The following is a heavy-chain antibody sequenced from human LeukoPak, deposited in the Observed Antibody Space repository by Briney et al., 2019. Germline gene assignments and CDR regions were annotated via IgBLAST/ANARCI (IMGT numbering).Heavy chain of an antibody. CDR3: ARRGSSSWLDAFDI. Sequence: SETLSLTCTVSGGSISSYYWSWIRQPPGKGLEWIGYIYYSGSTNYNPSLKSRVTISVDTSENQFSLKLSSVTAADTAVYYCARRGSSSWLDAFDIWGQGTMVTVSS. CDR1: GGSISSYY. V-gene: IGHV4-59*08. CDR2: IYYSGST. D-gene: IGHD6-13*01. J-gene: IGHJ3*02.